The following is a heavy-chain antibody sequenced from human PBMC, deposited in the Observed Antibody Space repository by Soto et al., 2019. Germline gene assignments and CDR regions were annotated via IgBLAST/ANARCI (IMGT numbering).Heavy chain of an antibody. J-gene: IGHJ5*02. CDR3: ARHEQYYYGSGSHNWFDP. D-gene: IGHD3-10*01. CDR2: IDPSDSYT. V-gene: IGHV5-10-1*01. CDR1: GYRFTSSW. Sequence: GESLKISCKRSGYRFTSSWISWVRQMTGKGLEWMGRIDPSDSYTNYSPSFQGHVTISADKSISTAYLQWSSLKASDTAMYYCARHEQYYYGSGSHNWFDPWGQGTLVTVSS.